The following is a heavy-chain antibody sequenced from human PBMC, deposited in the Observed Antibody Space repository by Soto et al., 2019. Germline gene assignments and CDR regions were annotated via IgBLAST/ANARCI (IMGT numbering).Heavy chain of an antibody. Sequence: TGGSLRLSCAASGFTFSSYAMHWVRQAPGKGLEWVAVISYDGSNKYYADSVKGRFTISRDNSKNTLYLQMNSLRAEDTAVYYCARKGIAAAGTTRLYYGMDVWGQGTTVTVSS. D-gene: IGHD6-13*01. CDR2: ISYDGSNK. CDR3: ARKGIAAAGTTRLYYGMDV. CDR1: GFTFSSYA. V-gene: IGHV3-30-3*01. J-gene: IGHJ6*02.